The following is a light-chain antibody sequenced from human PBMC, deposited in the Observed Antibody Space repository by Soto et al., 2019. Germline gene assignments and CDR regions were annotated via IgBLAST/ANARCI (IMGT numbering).Light chain of an antibody. CDR2: GAS. CDR3: QLYGRSPSP. V-gene: IGKV3-20*01. J-gene: IGKJ5*01. CDR1: QTVSSTF. Sequence: EVVLTQSPGTLSLSPGERATLSCRASQTVSSTFLAWYQQKLGQAPRLLMFGASSRATGIPDRFSGSGSGTDFTLTISRLEPDDSAVYYWQLYGRSPSPFGQGTRLEIK.